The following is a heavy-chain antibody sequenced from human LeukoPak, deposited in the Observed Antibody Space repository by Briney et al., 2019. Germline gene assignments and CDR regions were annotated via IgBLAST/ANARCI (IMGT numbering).Heavy chain of an antibody. D-gene: IGHD5-18*01. Sequence: GGSLRLSCTVSGFTVSSNSMSWVRQAPGKGLEWVSFIYSDNTHYSDSVKGRFTISRDNAKNSLYLQMNSLRAEDTAVYYCARDLTAHSYGYIEAFDIWGQGTMVTVSS. J-gene: IGHJ3*02. CDR2: IYSDNT. V-gene: IGHV3-53*01. CDR3: ARDLTAHSYGYIEAFDI. CDR1: GFTVSSNS.